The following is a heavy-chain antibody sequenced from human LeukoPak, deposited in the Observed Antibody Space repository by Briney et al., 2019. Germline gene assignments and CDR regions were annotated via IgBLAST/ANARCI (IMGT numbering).Heavy chain of an antibody. CDR2: MYLSGTT. V-gene: IGHV4-4*02. J-gene: IGHJ4*02. Sequence: SGTLSLTCTVSGDSINSLDLWSWVRQPPGKGLEWIGEMYLSGTTHSNPSVKSRVTISIDKSKNQFFLNLSSVTAADTAVYYCAGLVGRYSSGLYYYYFGYWGQGALVTVSS. D-gene: IGHD3-22*01. CDR3: AGLVGRYSSGLYYYYFGY. CDR1: GDSINSLDL.